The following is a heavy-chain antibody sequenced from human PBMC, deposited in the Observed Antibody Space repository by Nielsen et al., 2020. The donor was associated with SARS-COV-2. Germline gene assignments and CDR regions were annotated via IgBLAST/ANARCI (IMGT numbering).Heavy chain of an antibody. D-gene: IGHD2-15*01. J-gene: IGHJ5*02. V-gene: IGHV4-30-4*01. CDR2: IYYSGST. Sequence: WIRQPPGKGLEWIGYIYYSGSTYYNPSLKSRVTIPVDTSKNQFSLKLSSVTAADTAVYYCASITLGYCSGGSCDNWFDPWGQGTLVTVSS. CDR3: ASITLGYCSGGSCDNWFDP.